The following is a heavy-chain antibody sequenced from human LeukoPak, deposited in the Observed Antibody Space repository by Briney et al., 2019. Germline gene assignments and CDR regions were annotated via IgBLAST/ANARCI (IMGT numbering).Heavy chain of an antibody. Sequence: GGSLRLSCAASGFTFSSYSMNWVRQAPGKGLEWVSSISTNSDYIYYADSLKGRFTISRDNAKNSLYLQIDSLRAEDTAVYYCAKVGAGPYYFDYWGQGTLVTVSS. J-gene: IGHJ4*02. D-gene: IGHD3-16*01. CDR1: GFTFSSYS. CDR2: ISTNSDYI. V-gene: IGHV3-21*06. CDR3: AKVGAGPYYFDY.